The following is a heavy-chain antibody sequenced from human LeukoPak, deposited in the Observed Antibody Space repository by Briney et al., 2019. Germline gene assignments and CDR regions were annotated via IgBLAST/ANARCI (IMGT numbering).Heavy chain of an antibody. CDR1: GGSISSYY. CDR2: IYTSGST. CDR3: ARDMRGISGTMIVVAPPAFDI. Sequence: PSETLSLTCTVSGGSISSYYWSWIRQPAGKGLEWIGRIYTSGSTNYNPSLKSRVTMSVDTSKNQFSLKLSSVTAADTAVYYCARDMRGISGTMIVVAPPAFDIWGQGTMVTVS. J-gene: IGHJ3*02. D-gene: IGHD3-22*01. V-gene: IGHV4-4*07.